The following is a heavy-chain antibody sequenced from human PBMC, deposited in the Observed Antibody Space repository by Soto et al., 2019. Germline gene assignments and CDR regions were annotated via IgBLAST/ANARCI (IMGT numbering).Heavy chain of an antibody. CDR2: TYYRSKWYN. J-gene: IGHJ4*02. CDR1: GDSVSSNSAA. CDR3: ARGRWYSSSWDFDY. V-gene: IGHV6-1*01. D-gene: IGHD6-13*01. Sequence: SQTLSLTCAISGDSVSSNSAAWNWIRQSPSRGLEWLGRTYYRSKWYNDYAVSVKSRITINPDTSKNQFSLQLNSVTPEATAVYYFARGRWYSSSWDFDYWGQGTLVTVS.